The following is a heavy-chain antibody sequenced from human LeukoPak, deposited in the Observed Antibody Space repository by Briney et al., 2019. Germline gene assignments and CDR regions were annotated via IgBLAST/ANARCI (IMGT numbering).Heavy chain of an antibody. D-gene: IGHD3-10*01. V-gene: IGHV4-4*02. CDR1: GGSISSNW. J-gene: IGHJ3*02. CDR3: AKSNGYGLVDI. CDR2: IYHSGST. Sequence: PSETLSLTCAVSGGSISSNWWSWVRQPPGKGLEWIGEIYHSGSTNYNTSLKSRVTISVDKSKNQFSLNLSSLTAADTAVYFCAKSNGYGLVDIWGQGTMVTVSS.